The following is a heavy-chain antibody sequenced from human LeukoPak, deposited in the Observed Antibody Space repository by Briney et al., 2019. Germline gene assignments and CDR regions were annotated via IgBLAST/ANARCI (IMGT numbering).Heavy chain of an antibody. V-gene: IGHV4-34*01. Sequence: GPLRLSCAASGFTFSDYYMSWIRQPPGKGLEWIGEINHSGSTNYNPSLKSRVTISVDTSKNQFSLKLSSVTAADTAVYYCARAMTTVTPFDYWGQGTLVTVSS. CDR1: GFTFSDYY. J-gene: IGHJ4*02. CDR2: INHSGST. D-gene: IGHD4-17*01. CDR3: ARAMTTVTPFDY.